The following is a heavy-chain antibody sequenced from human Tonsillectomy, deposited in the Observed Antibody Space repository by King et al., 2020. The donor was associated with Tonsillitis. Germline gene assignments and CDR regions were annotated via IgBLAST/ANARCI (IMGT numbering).Heavy chain of an antibody. D-gene: IGHD2-2*01. V-gene: IGHV3-30-3*01. Sequence: VQLVESGGGVVQPGRSLRLSCAASGFTFSRYAMHWVRQAPGKGLEWVAVISYDGSNKYHADSVKGRVTISRDNSQNTLYLQMNSLRVEVTAVYYCARALLLGHIVVVPGAPPPGGGMDVWGQGTTVTVSS. J-gene: IGHJ6*02. CDR1: GFTFSRYA. CDR3: ARALLLGHIVVVPGAPPPGGGMDV. CDR2: ISYDGSNK.